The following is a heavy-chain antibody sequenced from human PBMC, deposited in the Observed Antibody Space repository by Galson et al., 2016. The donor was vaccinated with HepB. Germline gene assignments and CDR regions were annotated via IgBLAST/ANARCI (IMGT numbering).Heavy chain of an antibody. J-gene: IGHJ4*02. D-gene: IGHD1-14*01. CDR3: ARDTGVRYDF. CDR2: ISGYNDNA. Sequence: SVKVSCKASGYTFTSCGISWVRQAPGQGLEWLRTISGYNDNANYAEKLQGRVTITTDRLTKTGYMELRSLRSDDTAVYYCARDTGVRYDFWGQGSRVTVSS. V-gene: IGHV1-18*01. CDR1: GYTFTSCG.